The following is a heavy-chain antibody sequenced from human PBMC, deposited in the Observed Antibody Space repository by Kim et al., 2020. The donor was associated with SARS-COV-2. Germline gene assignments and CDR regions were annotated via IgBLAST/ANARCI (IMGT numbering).Heavy chain of an antibody. Sequence: KGRFTISRDNAKNSLYLQMNSLRAEDTALYYCAKDPYPDYGDYGRTNFDYWGQGTLVTVSS. J-gene: IGHJ4*02. D-gene: IGHD4-17*01. CDR3: AKDPYPDYGDYGRTNFDY. V-gene: IGHV3-9*01.